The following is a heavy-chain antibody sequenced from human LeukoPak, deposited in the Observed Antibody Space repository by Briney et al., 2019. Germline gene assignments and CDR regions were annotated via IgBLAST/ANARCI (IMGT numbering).Heavy chain of an antibody. Sequence: PGGSLRLSCAASGFTFSSYAMSWVRQAPGKGLEWVSAISGSGGSTYYADSVKGRFTISRDNSKNTLYLQMNSLRAEDTAVYHCAKDSQGVVVPAAFLYWGQGTLVTVSS. CDR3: AKDSQGVVVPAAFLY. V-gene: IGHV3-23*01. CDR1: GFTFSSYA. D-gene: IGHD2-2*01. J-gene: IGHJ4*02. CDR2: ISGSGGST.